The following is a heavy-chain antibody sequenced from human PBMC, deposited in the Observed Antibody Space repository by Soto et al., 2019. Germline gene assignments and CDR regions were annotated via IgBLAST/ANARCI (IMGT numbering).Heavy chain of an antibody. CDR3: ARDSRSGYYLDY. CDR1: GDSISSGGYS. D-gene: IGHD3-22*01. Sequence: QLQLQESGSGLVKPSQTLSLTCAVSGDSISSGGYSWNWIRQPPGKGLEWIGYIYHSGGTDYNPSLKSGVTITVDSSSNQFSLKLSSVTAADTAVYYCARDSRSGYYLDYWGQGTLVTVSS. V-gene: IGHV4-30-2*01. CDR2: IYHSGGT. J-gene: IGHJ4*02.